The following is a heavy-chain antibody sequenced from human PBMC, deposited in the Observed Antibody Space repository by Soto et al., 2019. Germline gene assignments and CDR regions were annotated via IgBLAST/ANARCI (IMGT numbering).Heavy chain of an antibody. V-gene: IGHV3-21*01. Sequence: VGSLRLSCAASGFTFSSYSMNWVRQAPGKGLEWVSSISSSSSYIYYADSVKGRFTISRDNAKNSLYLQMNSLRAEDTAVYYCARDLITMVRGVTPDAFDIWGQGTMVTVSS. CDR1: GFTFSSYS. CDR3: ARDLITMVRGVTPDAFDI. CDR2: ISSSSSYI. J-gene: IGHJ3*02. D-gene: IGHD3-10*01.